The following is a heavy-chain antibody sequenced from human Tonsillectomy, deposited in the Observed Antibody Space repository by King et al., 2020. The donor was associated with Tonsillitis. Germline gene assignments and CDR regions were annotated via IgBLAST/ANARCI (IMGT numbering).Heavy chain of an antibody. Sequence: VQLVESGGGLVKPGGSLRLSCAASGFTFSTYSMNWVRQAPGKGLEWVSSISTSSSYIYYADSVKGRFTISRDNAQNSLYLQMNSLRAEDTAVYYCAREGVGGYGLGYDSSGPFAYWGQGTLVTVSS. CDR1: GFTFSTYS. V-gene: IGHV3-21*01. D-gene: IGHD3-22*01. CDR3: AREGVGGYGLGYDSSGPFAY. CDR2: ISTSSSYI. J-gene: IGHJ4*02.